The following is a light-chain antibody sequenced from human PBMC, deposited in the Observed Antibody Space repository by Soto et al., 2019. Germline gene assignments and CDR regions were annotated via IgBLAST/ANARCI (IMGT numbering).Light chain of an antibody. CDR1: QSIGSN. J-gene: IGKJ5*01. CDR2: GAS. V-gene: IGKV3-15*01. CDR3: QQYNNWPIT. Sequence: EIVMTQSPATLSVSPGERATLSCRASQSIGSNLAWYQQKPGQSPRLLIYGASTRATGLPARFSGSGSGTEFTLTISSLQSEDFALYYCQQYNNWPITFGQGTRLEI.